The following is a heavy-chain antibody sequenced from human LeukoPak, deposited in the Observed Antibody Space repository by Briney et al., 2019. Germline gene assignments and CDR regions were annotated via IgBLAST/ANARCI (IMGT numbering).Heavy chain of an antibody. CDR2: IKKDGSEK. D-gene: IGHD3-10*01. CDR1: GFTFSSYW. J-gene: IGHJ4*02. V-gene: IGHV3-7*03. CDR3: AKEGLWFGEFDFDY. Sequence: GGSLRLSCAASGFTFSSYWMSWVRQAPGKGLEWVANIKKDGSEKYYVDSVKGRFTISRDNAKKSLYLQMNSLRAEDTAVYYCAKEGLWFGEFDFDYWGQGTLVTVSS.